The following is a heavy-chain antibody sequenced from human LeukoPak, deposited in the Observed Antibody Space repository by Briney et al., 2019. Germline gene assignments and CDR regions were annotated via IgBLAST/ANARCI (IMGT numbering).Heavy chain of an antibody. V-gene: IGHV3-21*01. D-gene: IGHD3-3*01. J-gene: IGHJ5*02. Sequence: GGSLRLSCAGTGFKFITYSLSCVRQAPGKGLEWVSSISTSSAYISYADSVKGRFTISRDNAKTSLYLPMNSLRAEDTAVYYCARDLWFWSGNPQDILVGDDHWGQGTLVTVSS. CDR2: ISTSSAYI. CDR3: ARDLWFWSGNPQDILVGDDH. CDR1: GFKFITYS.